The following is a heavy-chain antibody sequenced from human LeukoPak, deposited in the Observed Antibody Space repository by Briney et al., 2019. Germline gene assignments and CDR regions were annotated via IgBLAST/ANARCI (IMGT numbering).Heavy chain of an antibody. Sequence: TASETLSLTCTVSGDSISSISYYWGWIRQPPGKGLEWIGSMYYSGTTHYNPSLKSRVSISVDTSKNQFSLKLTSVTAADTAAYFCATSNSWHLFSHTWFDAWGQGLLVTVSS. V-gene: IGHV4-39*01. CDR2: MYYSGTT. CDR1: GDSISSISYY. D-gene: IGHD6-13*01. CDR3: ATSNSWHLFSHTWFDA. J-gene: IGHJ5*02.